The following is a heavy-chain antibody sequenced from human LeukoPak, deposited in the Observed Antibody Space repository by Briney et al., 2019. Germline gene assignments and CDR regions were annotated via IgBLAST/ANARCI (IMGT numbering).Heavy chain of an antibody. Sequence: PGGSLRLSCAASGFTFSSYWMHWVRQAPGKGLVWVSSVNTDGSSTAYADSVKGRFTISRDNATNMVQLQMNSLSAEDTGIYYCVRVTVAGGRHFDHWGQGTLVTVSS. J-gene: IGHJ4*02. CDR3: VRVTVAGGRHFDH. CDR1: GFTFSSYW. V-gene: IGHV3-74*01. D-gene: IGHD6-13*01. CDR2: VNTDGSST.